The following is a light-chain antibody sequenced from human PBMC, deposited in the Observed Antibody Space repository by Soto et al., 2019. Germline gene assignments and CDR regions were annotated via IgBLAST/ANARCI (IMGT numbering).Light chain of an antibody. J-gene: IGLJ2*01. CDR1: SSDVGGYNY. CDR2: DVS. Sequence: QSALTQPASVSGYPGQSITISCTGTSSDVGGYNYVSWYQQHPGKAPKFMIYDVSNRPSGVSNRFSGSKSGNTASLTISGLQAEDEADYYCSSYTSSSTLVFGGGTKLTVL. CDR3: SSYTSSSTLV. V-gene: IGLV2-14*01.